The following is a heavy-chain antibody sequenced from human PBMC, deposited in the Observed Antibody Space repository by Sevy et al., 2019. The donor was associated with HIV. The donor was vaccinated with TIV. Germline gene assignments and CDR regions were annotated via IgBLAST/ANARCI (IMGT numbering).Heavy chain of an antibody. CDR1: EFTFSSYW. J-gene: IGHJ5*02. Sequence: GGSLRLSCAASEFTFSSYWMSWVRQAPGKGLEWVANIKQDGSDKYYVDSVKGRFTISRDNAKNSLYLQMNSLRVEDTAVYYCASPGTKGFDPWGQGTLVTVSS. V-gene: IGHV3-7*03. D-gene: IGHD2-8*01. CDR2: IKQDGSDK. CDR3: ASPGTKGFDP.